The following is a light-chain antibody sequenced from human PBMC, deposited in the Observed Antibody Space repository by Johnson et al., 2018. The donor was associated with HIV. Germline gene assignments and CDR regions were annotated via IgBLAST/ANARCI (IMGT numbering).Light chain of an antibody. CDR2: DNN. J-gene: IGLJ1*01. V-gene: IGLV1-51*01. CDR3: GTWDSSLSAGGV. CDR1: SCDIGDNY. Sequence: QSVLSQPPSVSAAPGQKVAISCSGSSCDIGDNYVSWHQQLPGTAPKLLIYDNNKRPSGIPDRFSGSKSGTSATLDIPGLKTGDEADYYCGTWDSSLSAGGVFGTGTKVTVL.